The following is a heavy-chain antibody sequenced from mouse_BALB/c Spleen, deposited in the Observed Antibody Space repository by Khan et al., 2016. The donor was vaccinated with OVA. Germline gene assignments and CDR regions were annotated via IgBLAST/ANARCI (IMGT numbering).Heavy chain of an antibody. Sequence: QVQLKESGPGLVAPSQSLSITCTVSGFSLTSHGVSWVRQPPGKGLEWLGVIWGDGSINYHSVLKSRLSISKDNSKSQVFLNLNSLQTDDTATYYCTKLRVFYIDYWGQGTTLTVSS. V-gene: IGHV2-3*01. CDR1: GFSLTSHG. CDR3: TKLRVFYIDY. J-gene: IGHJ2*01. CDR2: IWGDGSI.